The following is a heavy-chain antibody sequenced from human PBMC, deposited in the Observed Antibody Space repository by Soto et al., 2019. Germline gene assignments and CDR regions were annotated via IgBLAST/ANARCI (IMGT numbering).Heavy chain of an antibody. D-gene: IGHD4-17*01. CDR2: IYYSGST. CDR1: GGSISSSSYY. CDR3: ARRNGDHPNWFDP. Sequence: QLQLQESGPGLVKPSETLSLTCTVSGGSISSSSYYWGWIRQPPGKGLEWIGSIYYSGSTYYNPSLKSRVTISVDTSKNQFSLKLSSVTAADTAEYYCARRNGDHPNWFDPWGQGTLVTVSS. V-gene: IGHV4-39*01. J-gene: IGHJ5*02.